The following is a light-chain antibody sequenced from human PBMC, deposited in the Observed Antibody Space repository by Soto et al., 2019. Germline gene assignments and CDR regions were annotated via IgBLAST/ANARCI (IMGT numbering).Light chain of an antibody. CDR1: NSDVGGYDY. Sequence: QSALTQPASVSGSPGQSITISCTGTNSDVGGYDYVSWYQQHPGKAPKLMIYDVDIRPSGVSNRFSGSKSGNTASLTISGLQAEDEADYYCSLYTSGNALVFGGGTKLTVL. V-gene: IGLV2-14*01. J-gene: IGLJ2*01. CDR3: SLYTSGNALV. CDR2: DVD.